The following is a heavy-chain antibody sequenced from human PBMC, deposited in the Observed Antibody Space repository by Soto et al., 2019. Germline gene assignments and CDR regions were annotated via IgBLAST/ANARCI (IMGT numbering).Heavy chain of an antibody. Sequence: GEALKISCKGSGYSFTSYLISWVRQMPGKGLEWMGRIDPSDSYTNYSPSFQGHVTISADKSISTAYLQWSSLKASDTAMYYCARHIPPYNWNLPYYYGMDVWGQGTTVTVS. CDR3: ARHIPPYNWNLPYYYGMDV. CDR2: IDPSDSYT. J-gene: IGHJ6*02. V-gene: IGHV5-10-1*01. CDR1: GYSFTSYL. D-gene: IGHD1-20*01.